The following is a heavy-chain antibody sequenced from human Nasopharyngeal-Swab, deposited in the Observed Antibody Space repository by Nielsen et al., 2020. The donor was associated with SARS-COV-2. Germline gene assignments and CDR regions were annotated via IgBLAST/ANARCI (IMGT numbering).Heavy chain of an antibody. V-gene: IGHV3-30*03. D-gene: IGHD2-21*02. CDR2: ISYDGSNK. CDR3: ARDPCGGDCLTYYFDS. J-gene: IGHJ4*02. Sequence: WIRQPPGKGLEWVAVISYDGSNKYYADSVKGRFTISRDNSKNTLYLQMNSLRAEDTAVYYCARDPCGGDCLTYYFDSWGQGTLVTVSS.